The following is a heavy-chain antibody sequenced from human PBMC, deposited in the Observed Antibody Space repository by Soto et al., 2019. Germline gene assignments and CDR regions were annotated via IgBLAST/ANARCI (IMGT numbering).Heavy chain of an antibody. J-gene: IGHJ5*02. CDR2: IIPILGIA. Sequence: QVQLVQSGAEVKKPGSSVKVSCKDSGGTFSSYTISWARQAPGQGLEWMGRIIPILGIANYAQKFQGRVTITADKSTSTAYMELSSLRSEDTAVYYCARATYYYDSSGTNWFDPWGQGTLVTVSS. D-gene: IGHD3-22*01. CDR1: GGTFSSYT. CDR3: ARATYYYDSSGTNWFDP. V-gene: IGHV1-69*02.